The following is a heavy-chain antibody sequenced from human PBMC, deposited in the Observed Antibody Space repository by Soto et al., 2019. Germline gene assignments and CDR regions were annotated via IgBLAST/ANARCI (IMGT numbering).Heavy chain of an antibody. CDR2: ISYDGSNK. V-gene: IGHV3-30*18. J-gene: IGHJ6*02. CDR1: EFTFSSYG. D-gene: IGHD6-13*01. CDR3: AKVPSYSSSWYLHYYYYGMDV. Sequence: GGFLRHSCAASEFTFSSYGMHRVRQAPGKGLERVAVISYDGSNKYYADSVKGRFTISRDNSKNTLYLQMNSLRAEDTAVYYCAKVPSYSSSWYLHYYYYGMDVWGQGTMVTVSS.